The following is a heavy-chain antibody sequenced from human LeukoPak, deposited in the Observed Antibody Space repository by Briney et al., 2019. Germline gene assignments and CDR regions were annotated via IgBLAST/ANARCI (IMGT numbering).Heavy chain of an antibody. CDR2: IYYSGST. J-gene: IGHJ4*02. CDR1: GGSISSYY. D-gene: IGHD1-26*01. Sequence: SETLSLTCTVSGGSISSYYWSWIRQPPGKGLEWIGYIYYSGSTNCNPSLKSRVTISVDTSKNQFSLKLSSVTAADTAVYYCARDPRWGGWEYFDYWGQGTQVTVSS. CDR3: ARDPRWGGWEYFDY. V-gene: IGHV4-59*01.